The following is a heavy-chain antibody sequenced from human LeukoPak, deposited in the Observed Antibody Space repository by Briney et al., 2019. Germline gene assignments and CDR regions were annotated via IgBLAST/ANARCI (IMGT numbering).Heavy chain of an antibody. J-gene: IGHJ4*02. V-gene: IGHV3-48*03. D-gene: IGHD4-23*01. Sequence: GGPLRPSCAASGFTFSIYEINWVRPAHGRGLAWVSYISSSGSTIYYADSVKGRFTISRDNAKNSLYLQMNSLRAEDTAVYYCARDYGGSSPFDYWGQGTLVTVSS. CDR2: ISSSGSTI. CDR1: GFTFSIYE. CDR3: ARDYGGSSPFDY.